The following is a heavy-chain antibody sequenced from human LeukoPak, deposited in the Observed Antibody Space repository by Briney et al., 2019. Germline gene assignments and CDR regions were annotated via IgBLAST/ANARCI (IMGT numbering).Heavy chain of an antibody. J-gene: IGHJ5*02. D-gene: IGHD6-19*01. CDR2: IYYSGST. CDR3: ARFKEAVAGTDWFDP. CDR1: GGSISSYY. V-gene: IGHV4-59*08. Sequence: SETLSLTCTVSGGSISSYYWSWIRQPPEKGLEWIGYIYYSGSTNYNPSLKSRVTISVDTSKNQFSLKLSSVTAADTAVCYCARFKEAVAGTDWFDPWGQGTLVTVSS.